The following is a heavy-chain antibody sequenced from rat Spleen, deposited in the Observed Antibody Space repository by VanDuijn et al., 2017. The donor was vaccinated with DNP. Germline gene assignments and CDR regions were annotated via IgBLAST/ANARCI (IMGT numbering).Heavy chain of an antibody. Sequence: EVQLVESGGGLVQPGNSLKLSCAASGFTFSDYAMAWVRQSPTKGLAWVATIVFDGSRNYYRDSMTGRFTISRDNVKSTLYLQMDSLRSEDTATYYCTKHKGSSSSYGMDAWGQGTSVTVSS. CDR3: TKHKGSSSSYGMDA. CDR2: IVFDGSRN. J-gene: IGHJ4*01. V-gene: IGHV5S10*01. D-gene: IGHD1-11*01. CDR1: GFTFSDYA.